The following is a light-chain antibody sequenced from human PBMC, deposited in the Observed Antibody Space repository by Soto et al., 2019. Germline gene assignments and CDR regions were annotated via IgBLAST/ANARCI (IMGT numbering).Light chain of an antibody. CDR1: QSAGNF. J-gene: IGKJ5*01. V-gene: IGKV3D-15*01. CDR2: YIS. Sequence: EIVMTQSPATLSVSPGETASLSCRASQSAGNFLAWYQQKPGQAPRLLIYYISTRATGIPARFSGSGSGTDFTLTISRLEPEDFALYYCQHYAHNSLITFGQGTRLEIK. CDR3: QHYAHNSLIT.